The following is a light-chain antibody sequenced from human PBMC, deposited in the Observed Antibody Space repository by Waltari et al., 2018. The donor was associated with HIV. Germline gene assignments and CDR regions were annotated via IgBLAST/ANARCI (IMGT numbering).Light chain of an antibody. V-gene: IGLV2-8*01. CDR3: SSYAGSNNVV. Sequence: QSALPQPPSASGSPGQSVTISCPATSSDVGGFTSVSGYKQHPGKDPQVMIYEVSKRPAGVPDRFSGSKSGNTASLTVSGLQAEDEADYYCSSYAGSNNVVFGGGTKLTVL. CDR2: EVS. J-gene: IGLJ2*01. CDR1: SSDVGGFTS.